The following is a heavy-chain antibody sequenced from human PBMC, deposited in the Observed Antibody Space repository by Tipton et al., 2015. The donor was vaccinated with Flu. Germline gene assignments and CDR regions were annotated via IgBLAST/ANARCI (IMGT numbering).Heavy chain of an antibody. V-gene: IGHV3-48*03. J-gene: IGHJ4*02. CDR2: ISTSGSTI. CDR3: AKGGSYVVDN. CDR1: GFTFSSYE. D-gene: IGHD1-26*01. Sequence: QLVQSGGGLVQPGGSLRLSCAASGFTFSSYEMNWVRQAPGKGLEWVSYISTSGSTIYYADSVKGRFTISRDNAKNSLFLQMNSLRAEDTAVYYCAKGGSYVVDNWGQGTLVTVSS.